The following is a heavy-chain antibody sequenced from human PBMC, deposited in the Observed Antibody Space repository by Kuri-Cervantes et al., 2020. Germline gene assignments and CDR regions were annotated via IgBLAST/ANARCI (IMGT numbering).Heavy chain of an antibody. D-gene: IGHD3-22*01. CDR3: ARNWDSSGYYTYWEGY. J-gene: IGHJ4*02. Sequence: GESLKISCAASGSTFSSYSMNWVRQAPGKGLEWVSSISSSSSYIYYADSVKGRFTISRDNAKNSLYLQMNSLRAEDTAVYYCARNWDSSGYYTYWEGYRGQGTLVTVSS. V-gene: IGHV3-21*01. CDR1: GSTFSSYS. CDR2: ISSSSSYI.